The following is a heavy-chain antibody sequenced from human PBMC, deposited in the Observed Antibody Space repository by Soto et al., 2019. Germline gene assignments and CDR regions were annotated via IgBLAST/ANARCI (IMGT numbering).Heavy chain of an antibody. D-gene: IGHD6-6*01. CDR2: IYWDNDK. Sequence: QITLKESGPTLVAPAQTLTLTCSFSGFSLSTSGVGVGWIRQPPGKAPELLAIIYWDNDKRYNPSLKSRLSITKDTAENRVVLMMTNMDPVDTGTYYCAHRLRYSSSSPSWNGGYFDFWGQGTQV. V-gene: IGHV2-5*02. J-gene: IGHJ4*02. CDR3: AHRLRYSSSSPSWNGGYFDF. CDR1: GFSLSTSGVG.